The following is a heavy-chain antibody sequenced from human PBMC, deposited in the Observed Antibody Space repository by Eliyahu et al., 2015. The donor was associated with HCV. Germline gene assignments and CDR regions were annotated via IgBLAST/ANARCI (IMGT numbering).Heavy chain of an antibody. J-gene: IGHJ4*02. Sequence: EVQVVESGGGLVPPGGSLRLSCVASXFPFSCYEMNWVRQAPGKGLEWISYISRSGSLIYYADSVKGRFTISRDNAKNSLYLQMDSLRAEDTAVYYCARAKYCSGGNCYSLCNYWGQGTLVTVSS. CDR2: ISRSGSLI. V-gene: IGHV3-48*03. D-gene: IGHD2-15*01. CDR1: XFPFSCYE. CDR3: ARAKYCSGGNCYSLCNY.